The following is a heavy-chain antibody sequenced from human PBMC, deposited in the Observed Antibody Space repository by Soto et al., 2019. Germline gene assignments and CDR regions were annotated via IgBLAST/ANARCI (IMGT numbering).Heavy chain of an antibody. J-gene: IGHJ4*02. CDR1: GFTFSSYA. CDR3: AEESSPGIAVATPRF. D-gene: IGHD6-19*01. V-gene: IGHV3-23*01. CDR2: ISGSGGST. Sequence: GGSLKLSCAASGFTFSSYAMSWVRQAPGKGLEWVSAISGSGGSTYYEDSVKGRLTISRDNSKNTLYLQMNSLRAEGTAVYYCAEESSPGIAVATPRFWGQGTLVTVSS.